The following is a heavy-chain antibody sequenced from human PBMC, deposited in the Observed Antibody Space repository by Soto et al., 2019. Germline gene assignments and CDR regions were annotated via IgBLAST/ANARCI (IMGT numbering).Heavy chain of an antibody. CDR3: ARLGGYCFSNSRYRYYGMDV. CDR2: IYHSGST. V-gene: IGHV4-30-2*03. CDR1: GCSISSGGYS. Sequence: PSETLSLTCAVSGCSISSGGYSWSWIRQPPGKGLEWIGCIYHSGSTYYNPSLKSRVTISVDTSKNQFSMKLTSVTAADTAVYYCARLGGYCFSNSRYRYYGMDVWCQAITVTVS. D-gene: IGHD2-2*01. J-gene: IGHJ6*02.